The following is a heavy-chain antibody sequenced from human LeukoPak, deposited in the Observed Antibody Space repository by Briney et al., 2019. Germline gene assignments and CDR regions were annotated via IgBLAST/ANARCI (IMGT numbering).Heavy chain of an antibody. CDR2: INSDGSST. Sequence: GGSLRLSCAASGFTFSSCWMHWVRQAPGKGLVWVSRINSDGSSTSYADSVKGRFTISRDNAKNTLYLQMNSLRAEDTAVYYCARVHYDFWSGWEGGAFDIWGQGTMVTVSS. D-gene: IGHD3-3*01. V-gene: IGHV3-74*01. CDR3: ARVHYDFWSGWEGGAFDI. J-gene: IGHJ3*02. CDR1: GFTFSSCW.